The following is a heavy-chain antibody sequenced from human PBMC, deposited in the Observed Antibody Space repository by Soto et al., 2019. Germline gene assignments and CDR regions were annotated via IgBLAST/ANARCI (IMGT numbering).Heavy chain of an antibody. J-gene: IGHJ4*02. Sequence: VQLVESGGGVVQPGRSRRLSCAASGFTFSDYAMNWVRQASGKGLEWGAVVSHDGRNTHYADSVKGRFNISRDSSKDMGSLEMTGLRVEDTAVYYCAKWWRQWQVTSDVNYLGQGALVTISS. V-gene: IGHV3-30*18. CDR3: AKWWRQWQVTSDVNY. CDR1: GFTFSDYA. CDR2: VSHDGRNT. D-gene: IGHD6-19*01.